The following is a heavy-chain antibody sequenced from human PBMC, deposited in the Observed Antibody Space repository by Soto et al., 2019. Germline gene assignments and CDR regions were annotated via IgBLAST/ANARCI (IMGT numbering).Heavy chain of an antibody. CDR3: ARDPGDGMDV. Sequence: PGESLKISCKGSQYDFTNYWVGWVRQMPGKDLEWMGIIFPADSDTRFSPSFQGRVTMSVDKSTYTAYLRWNSLRDEDTAVYYCARDPGDGMDVWGRGTTVTVSS. D-gene: IGHD3-10*01. V-gene: IGHV5-51*01. J-gene: IGHJ6*02. CDR2: IFPADSDT. CDR1: QYDFTNYW.